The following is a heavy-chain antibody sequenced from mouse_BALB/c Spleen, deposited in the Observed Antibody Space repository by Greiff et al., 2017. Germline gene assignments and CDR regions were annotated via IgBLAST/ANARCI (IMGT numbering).Heavy chain of an antibody. CDR1: GYTFTSYY. Sequence: VQLQQPGAELVKPGASVKLSCKASGYTFTSYYMYWVKQRPGQGLEWIGGINPSNGGTNFNEKFKSKATLTVDKSSSTAYMQLSSLTSEDSAVYYCTRRGMVTTFDYWGQGTTLTVSS. V-gene: IGHV1S81*02. CDR2: INPSNGGT. CDR3: TRRGMVTTFDY. J-gene: IGHJ2*01. D-gene: IGHD2-10*02.